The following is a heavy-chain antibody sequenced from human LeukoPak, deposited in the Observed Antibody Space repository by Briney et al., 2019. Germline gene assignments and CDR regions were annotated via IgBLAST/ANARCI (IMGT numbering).Heavy chain of an antibody. CDR2: IYYSGST. CDR1: GGSISSSSYY. J-gene: IGHJ4*02. Sequence: SETLSLTCTVSGGSISSSSYYWGWIRQPPGKGLEWIGSIYYSGSTYYNPSLKSRVTISVDTSKNQFSLKLSSVTAADTAVYYCARDLHSSGWTDWYFDYWGQGTLVTVSS. V-gene: IGHV4-39*02. D-gene: IGHD6-19*01. CDR3: ARDLHSSGWTDWYFDY.